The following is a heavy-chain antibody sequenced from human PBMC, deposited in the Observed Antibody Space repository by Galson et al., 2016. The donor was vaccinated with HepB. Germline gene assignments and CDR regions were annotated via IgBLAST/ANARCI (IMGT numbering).Heavy chain of an antibody. CDR3: ARTPFYCKSTSCYDY. CDR2: IFSNDEK. D-gene: IGHD2-2*01. V-gene: IGHV2-26*01. CDR1: GFSLSTARMG. J-gene: IGHJ4*02. Sequence: PALVKPTQTLTLTCTVSGFSLSTARMGVNWIRQPPGKALEWLAHIFSNDEKSYSPSLRSKLTISKDISKSQVVLTMTNMDPVDTATYYCARTPFYCKSTSCYDYWGQGTLVTVSS.